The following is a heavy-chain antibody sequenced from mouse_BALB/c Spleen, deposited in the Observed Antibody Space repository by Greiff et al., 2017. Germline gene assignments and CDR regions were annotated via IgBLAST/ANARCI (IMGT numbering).Heavy chain of an antibody. J-gene: IGHJ3*01. Sequence: EVMLVESGGGLVKPGGSLKLSCAASGFTFSSYAMSWVRQSPEKRLEWVAEISSGGSYTYYPDTVTGRFTISRDNAKNTLYLEMSSLRSEDTAMYYCARGWEVAYWGQGTLVTVSA. V-gene: IGHV5-9-4*01. CDR3: ARGWEVAY. CDR2: ISSGGSYT. D-gene: IGHD2-3*01. CDR1: GFTFSSYA.